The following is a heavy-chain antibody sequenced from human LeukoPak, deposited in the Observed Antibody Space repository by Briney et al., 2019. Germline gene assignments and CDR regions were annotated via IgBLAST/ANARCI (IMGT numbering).Heavy chain of an antibody. V-gene: IGHV3-21*01. CDR2: ISSSSSYI. Sequence: KPGGSLRLSCAASGFTFSSYSMNWVRQAPGKGLEWVSSISSSSSYIYYADSVKGRFTISRDNAKNSLYLQMNSLRAEDTAVYYCARDREDYYYYGMDVWGQGTTVTVSS. CDR1: GFTFSSYS. D-gene: IGHD1-26*01. CDR3: ARDREDYYYYGMDV. J-gene: IGHJ6*02.